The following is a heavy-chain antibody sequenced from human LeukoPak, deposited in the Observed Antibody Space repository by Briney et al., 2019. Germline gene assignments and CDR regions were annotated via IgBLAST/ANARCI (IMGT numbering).Heavy chain of an antibody. CDR3: ARVWFGLASDY. V-gene: IGHV3-7*01. CDR2: IKQDGSEK. D-gene: IGHD3-16*01. CDR1: GFTFSSYW. J-gene: IGHJ4*02. Sequence: PGRSLRLSCAASGFTFSSYWMSWVRQAPGKGLEWVANIKQDGSEKYYVDSVKGRFTISRDNAKNSLYLQMNSLRAEDTAVYYCARVWFGLASDYWGQGTLVTVSS.